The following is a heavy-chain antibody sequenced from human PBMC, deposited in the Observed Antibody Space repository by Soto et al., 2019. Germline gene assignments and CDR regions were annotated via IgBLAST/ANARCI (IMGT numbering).Heavy chain of an antibody. CDR1: GYIFTNYY. J-gene: IGHJ4*02. Sequence: ASVKVSCKTSGYIFTNYYIHWVRQAPGQGLEWMGIINLSADRTSYAQKFQGRFTVTMDTSTSTVYMELGSLRSEDTAVYYCVRDPSSGYRSFDYWGQGTLVTVSS. CDR3: VRDPSSGYRSFDY. CDR2: INLSADRT. D-gene: IGHD3-22*01. V-gene: IGHV1-46*03.